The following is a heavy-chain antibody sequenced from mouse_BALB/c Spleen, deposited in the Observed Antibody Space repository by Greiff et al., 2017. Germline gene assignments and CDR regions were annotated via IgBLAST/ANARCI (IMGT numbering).Heavy chain of an antibody. D-gene: IGHD2-5*01. CDR2: IYPSDSYT. CDR3: TRTSNYLYYIDY. Sequence: VQLQQPGAELVRPGASVKLSCKASGYTFTSYWINWVKQRPGQGLEWIGNIYPSDSYTNYNQKFKDKATLTVDKSSSTAYLQRSSTTSEDSAVYYCTRTSNYLYYIDYWGQGTTLTVSS. V-gene: IGHV1-69*02. CDR1: GYTFTSYW. J-gene: IGHJ2*01.